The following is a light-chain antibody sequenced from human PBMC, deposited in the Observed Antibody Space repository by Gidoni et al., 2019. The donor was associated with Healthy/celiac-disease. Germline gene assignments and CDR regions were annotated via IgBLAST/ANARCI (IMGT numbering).Light chain of an antibody. CDR3: QQYYSFPRT. CDR2: AAS. Sequence: VIWMTQSPSLLSASTGDRGTIRCRMSQGLSSYLAWYQQKPGKAPELLIYAASTLQSVVPSRFSGSGAGTDFTLTISCLQSEDFATYYCQQYYSFPRTFGQGTKVESK. J-gene: IGKJ1*01. V-gene: IGKV1D-8*01. CDR1: QGLSSY.